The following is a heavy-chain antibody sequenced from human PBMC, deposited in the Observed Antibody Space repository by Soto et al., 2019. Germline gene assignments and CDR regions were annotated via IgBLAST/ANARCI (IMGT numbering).Heavy chain of an antibody. CDR1: GFSLRTNGVG. CDR3: AHRLDDGWYVFDY. V-gene: IGHV2-5*02. Sequence: QITLKESGPALVKPTQTLTLTCTFSGFSLRTNGVGVGWIRQPPGKALEWLALIYWDDDKRYSPSLKNRLTIPKDASKNQVVLRLTNMDPVETAPYYCAHRLDDGWYVFDYWGQGILVTVSS. J-gene: IGHJ4*02. CDR2: IYWDDDK. D-gene: IGHD6-19*01.